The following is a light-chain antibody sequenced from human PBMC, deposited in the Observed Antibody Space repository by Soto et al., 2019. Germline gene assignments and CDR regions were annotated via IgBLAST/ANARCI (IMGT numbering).Light chain of an antibody. CDR3: QQYGRSPAT. Sequence: EIVLTQSPGTLSLSPGERATLSCRASQSVSSNYLAWYQQKPGQAPRLLIFGASSRASGIPDRFSGSGSGTDFTLTIGRLEPEDFALYYCQQYGRSPATFGQGTKVELK. J-gene: IGKJ1*01. V-gene: IGKV3-20*01. CDR2: GAS. CDR1: QSVSSNY.